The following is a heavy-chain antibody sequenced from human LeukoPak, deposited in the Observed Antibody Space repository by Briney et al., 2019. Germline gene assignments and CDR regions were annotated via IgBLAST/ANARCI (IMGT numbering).Heavy chain of an antibody. CDR3: ARERYCSGGSCYPPPYYYYMDV. D-gene: IGHD2-15*01. J-gene: IGHJ6*03. Sequence: SETLSLTRTVSGGSISSYYWSWIRQPPGKGLEWIGYIYYSGSTNYNPSLKSRVTISVDTSKNQFSPKLSSVTAADTAVYYCARERYCSGGSCYPPPYYYYMDVWGKGTTVTVSS. CDR2: IYYSGST. V-gene: IGHV4-59*12. CDR1: GGSISSYY.